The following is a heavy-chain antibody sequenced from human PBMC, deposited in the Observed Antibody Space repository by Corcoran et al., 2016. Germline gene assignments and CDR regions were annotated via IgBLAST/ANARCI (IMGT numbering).Heavy chain of an antibody. Sequence: QVQLVQSGAEVKKPGASVKVSCKASGYTFTSYGISWVRQAPGQGLEWMGWISAYNGNTNYAQKLQGRVNMTTDTSTSTAYMELRSLRSDDTAVYYCARRPGNHCSSTSCPPYYYYGMDVWGQGTTVTVSS. J-gene: IGHJ6*02. CDR3: ARRPGNHCSSTSCPPYYYYGMDV. V-gene: IGHV1-18*01. D-gene: IGHD2-2*01. CDR2: ISAYNGNT. CDR1: GYTFTSYG.